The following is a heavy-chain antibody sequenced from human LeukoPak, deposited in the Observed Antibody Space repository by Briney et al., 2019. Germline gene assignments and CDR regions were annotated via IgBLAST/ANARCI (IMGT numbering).Heavy chain of an antibody. CDR1: GGSFSGYY. J-gene: IGHJ6*04. V-gene: IGHV4-34*01. Sequence: PSETLSLTCAVYGGSFSGYYWSWIRQPPGKGLEWIGEINHSENTNYNPSLKSRVAISVDTSKNQFSLKLSSVTAADTSVYYCARDFAYCGGDCYSPWGLDVWGKGTTVTVSS. D-gene: IGHD2-21*02. CDR2: INHSENT. CDR3: ARDFAYCGGDCYSPWGLDV.